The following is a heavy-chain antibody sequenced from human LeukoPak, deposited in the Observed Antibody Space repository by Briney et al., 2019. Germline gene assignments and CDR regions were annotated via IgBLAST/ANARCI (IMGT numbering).Heavy chain of an antibody. CDR2: IRSKANSYAT. J-gene: IGHJ4*02. D-gene: IGHD4-23*01. CDR3: TSKVSGNRTFDY. CDR1: GFTFSNAW. V-gene: IGHV3-73*01. Sequence: PGGSLRLSCAASGFTFSNAWMSWVRQAPGKGLEWVGRIRSKANSYATVYAASVKGRFTISRDDSKNTAYLQMDSLKTEDTAVYYCTSKVSGNRTFDYWGQGTLVTVSS.